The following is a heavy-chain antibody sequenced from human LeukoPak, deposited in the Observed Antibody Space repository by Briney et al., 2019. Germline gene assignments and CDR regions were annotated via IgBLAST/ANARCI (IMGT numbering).Heavy chain of an antibody. CDR3: ARGAGSSGYYSIFYFDY. CDR2: IYYSGST. D-gene: IGHD3-22*01. V-gene: IGHV4-59*01. CDR1: GGSISSYY. J-gene: IGHJ4*02. Sequence: SETLSLTCTVSGGSISSYYWNWIRQPPGKGLEWIGYIYYSGSTNYNPSLKSRVTISVDTSKNQFSLKLSSVTAADTAVYYCARGAGSSGYYSIFYFDYWGQGTLVTVSS.